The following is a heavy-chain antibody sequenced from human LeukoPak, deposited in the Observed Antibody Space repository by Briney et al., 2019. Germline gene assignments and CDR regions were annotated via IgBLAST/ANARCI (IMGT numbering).Heavy chain of an antibody. CDR2: ISYDGSNK. CDR1: GFSFTTYW. V-gene: IGHV3-30*18. CDR3: AKDQNNSGSYFDY. D-gene: IGHD1-26*01. Sequence: PGGSLRLSCAASGFSFTTYWMSWVRQAPGKGLGWVAVISYDGSNKYYADSVKGRFTISRDNSKNTLYLQMNSLGAEDTAVYYCAKDQNNSGSYFDYWGQGTLVTVSS. J-gene: IGHJ4*02.